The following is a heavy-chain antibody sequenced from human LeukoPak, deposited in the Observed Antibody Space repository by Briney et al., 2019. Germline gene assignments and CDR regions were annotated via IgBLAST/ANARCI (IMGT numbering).Heavy chain of an antibody. Sequence: GRSLRLSCAASGLTFSSYALHWVRQAPGKGLEWVAVISYDGNNKYYADSVKGRFTISRDNSKNTLYLQMNSLRPEDTAVYYCVRDVSVVVVPTAPPSRGDYWGQGTLVTVSS. D-gene: IGHD2-2*01. CDR1: GLTFSSYA. V-gene: IGHV3-30-3*01. J-gene: IGHJ4*02. CDR3: VRDVSVVVVPTAPPSRGDY. CDR2: ISYDGNNK.